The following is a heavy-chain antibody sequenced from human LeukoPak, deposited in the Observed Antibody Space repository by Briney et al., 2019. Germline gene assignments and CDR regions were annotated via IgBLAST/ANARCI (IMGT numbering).Heavy chain of an antibody. CDR3: AKGAASEYYFDS. V-gene: IGHV3-23*01. CDR2: ISGSGGST. Sequence: GGSLRLSCAASGSTFSSYAMRWVGQAPGKGLDGVSGISGSGGSTYYADSVKGRFTISRDNSKNTLYLQMNSLRAEDTAVYYCAKGAASEYYFDSWGQGTLVTVSS. D-gene: IGHD6-25*01. J-gene: IGHJ4*02. CDR1: GSTFSSYA.